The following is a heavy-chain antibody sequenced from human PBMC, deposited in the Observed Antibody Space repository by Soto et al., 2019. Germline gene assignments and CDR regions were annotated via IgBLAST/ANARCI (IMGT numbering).Heavy chain of an antibody. D-gene: IGHD6-13*01. CDR2: ISYDGSNK. V-gene: IGHV3-30*18. Sequence: ESGGGVVQPGRSLRLSCAASGFTFSSYGMHWVRQAPGKGLEWVAVISYDGSNKYYADSVKGRFTISRDNSKNTLYLQMNSLRAEDTAVYYCAKGAGAAAGTSDYWGQGTLVTVSS. CDR1: GFTFSSYG. J-gene: IGHJ4*02. CDR3: AKGAGAAAGTSDY.